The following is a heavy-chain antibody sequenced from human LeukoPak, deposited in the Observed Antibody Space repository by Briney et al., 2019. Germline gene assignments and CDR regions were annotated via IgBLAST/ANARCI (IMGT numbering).Heavy chain of an antibody. V-gene: IGHV3-30*18. D-gene: IGHD3-10*01. Sequence: PGRSLRLSCAASGFIFSSYVMHWVRQAPGKGLEWVAVISSDGSDKYYADSGKGRFTISRDNSKNQLYLQNNSLRTEDTAVYYCAKGVRGVIAYYFDFWGQGTLVTVSS. CDR3: AKGVRGVIAYYFDF. CDR2: ISSDGSDK. CDR1: GFIFSSYV. J-gene: IGHJ4*02.